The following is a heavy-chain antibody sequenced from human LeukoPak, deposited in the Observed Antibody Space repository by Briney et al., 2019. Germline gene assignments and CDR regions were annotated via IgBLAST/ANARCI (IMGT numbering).Heavy chain of an antibody. CDR1: GYSFTSYW. CDR2: IYPGDSDT. D-gene: IGHD3-10*01. CDR3: ARTYYYGSGSYFDDAFDI. Sequence: GESLKISCKGSGYSFTSYWIGWVRQMPGKGLEWMGIIYPGDSDTRYSPSFQGQVTISADKSISTAYLQWSSLKASDTAMYYCARTYYYGSGSYFDDAFDIWGQGTMVTVSS. J-gene: IGHJ3*02. V-gene: IGHV5-51*01.